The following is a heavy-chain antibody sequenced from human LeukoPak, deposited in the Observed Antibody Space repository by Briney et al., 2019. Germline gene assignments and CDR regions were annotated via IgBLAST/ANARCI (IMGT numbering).Heavy chain of an antibody. V-gene: IGHV3-20*04. J-gene: IGHJ6*03. Sequence: PGGSLRLSCAASGFTFDDYGMSWVRQAPGKGLEWVSGINWNGGSTGYADSVKGRFTISRDNAKNSLYLKRNGLRAEDTAWYYGARGPDPGDFGVVYYYYYYMDVWGKGTTVTVSS. D-gene: IGHD3-3*01. CDR1: GFTFDDYG. CDR2: INWNGGST. CDR3: ARGPDPGDFGVVYYYYYYMDV.